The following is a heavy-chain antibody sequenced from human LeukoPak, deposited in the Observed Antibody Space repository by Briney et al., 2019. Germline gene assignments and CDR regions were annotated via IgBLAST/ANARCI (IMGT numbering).Heavy chain of an antibody. CDR3: ARHQKYYGDYVPRYMDV. CDR2: IYYSVNT. CDR1: GGSISGYY. D-gene: IGHD4-17*01. Sequence: SETLSLTCTVSGGSISGYYWSWIRQPPGKGLEWIGYIYYSVNTNYNPSLKGRVTIVGDTSKNQFSLKLSSVTAADTAVYYCARHQKYYGDYVPRYMDVWGKGTTLTVSS. V-gene: IGHV4-59*08. J-gene: IGHJ6*03.